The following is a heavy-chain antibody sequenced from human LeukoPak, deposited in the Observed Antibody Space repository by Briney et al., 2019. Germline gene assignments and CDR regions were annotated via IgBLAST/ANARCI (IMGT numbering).Heavy chain of an antibody. V-gene: IGHV4-59*08. CDR3: ARGGDSGYDYLDY. Sequence: SETLSLTCTVSGGSISSYHWSWIRQPPGKGLEWIGYIYYSGSTKYNPSLKSRVTISVDTSKNQFSLRLSSVTAADTAVYYCARGGDSGYDYLDYWGQGTLVTVSS. CDR1: GGSISSYH. D-gene: IGHD5-12*01. J-gene: IGHJ4*02. CDR2: IYYSGST.